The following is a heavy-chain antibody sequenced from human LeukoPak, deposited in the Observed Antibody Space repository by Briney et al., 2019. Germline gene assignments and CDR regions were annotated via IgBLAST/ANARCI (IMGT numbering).Heavy chain of an antibody. V-gene: IGHV3-7*01. Sequence: PGGSLRLSCAASGFTFSSHRMSWVRQAPGKGLEWVANIKKDGSEKYYVDSVKGRFTISRDNTKNSLYLQMNSLRAEDTAVYYCVGGDYWGQGTLVTVSS. CDR2: IKKDGSEK. CDR1: GFTFSSHR. CDR3: VGGDY. J-gene: IGHJ4*02.